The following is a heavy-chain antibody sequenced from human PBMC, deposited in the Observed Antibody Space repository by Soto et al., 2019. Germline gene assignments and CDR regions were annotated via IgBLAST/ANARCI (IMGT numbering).Heavy chain of an antibody. CDR2: IYTSGST. D-gene: IGHD3-16*02. J-gene: IGHJ4*02. CDR3: AREAYDYVWGSYRPIDY. Sequence: XGTLSLTCTVSGGSISSYYWSWIRQPSGKGLEWIGRIYTSGSTNYNPSLKGRVTMSVDTSKNQFSLKLSSVTAADTAVYYCAREAYDYVWGSYRPIDYWGQGTLVTVSS. CDR1: GGSISSYY. V-gene: IGHV4-4*07.